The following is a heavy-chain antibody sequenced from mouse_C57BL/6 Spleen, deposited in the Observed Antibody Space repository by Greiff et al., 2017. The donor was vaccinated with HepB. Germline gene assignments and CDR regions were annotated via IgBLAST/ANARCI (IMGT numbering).Heavy chain of an antibody. CDR2: IRSKSSNYAT. Sequence: EVQGVESGGGLVQPKGSLKLSCAASGFTFNTYAMHWVRQAPGKGLEWVARIRSKSSNYATYYADSVKDRFTISRDESQSMLYLKMNNLKTEDTAMYYCVGDGGYDGYYGDAMDYWGQGTSVTVSS. V-gene: IGHV10-3*01. CDR3: VGDGGYDGYYGDAMDY. J-gene: IGHJ4*01. CDR1: GFTFNTYA. D-gene: IGHD2-3*01.